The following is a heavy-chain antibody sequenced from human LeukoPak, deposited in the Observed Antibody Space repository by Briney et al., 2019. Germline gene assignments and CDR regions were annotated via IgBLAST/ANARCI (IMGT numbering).Heavy chain of an antibody. Sequence: PGGSLRLSCAASGFTFSSYGMHWVRQAPGKGLEWVAFIRYDGSNKYYADSVKGRFTISRDNSKNTLYLQMNSLRAEDTAVYYCARGGWELDAFDIWGQGTMVTVSS. J-gene: IGHJ3*02. V-gene: IGHV3-30*02. CDR1: GFTFSSYG. D-gene: IGHD1-26*01. CDR3: ARGGWELDAFDI. CDR2: IRYDGSNK.